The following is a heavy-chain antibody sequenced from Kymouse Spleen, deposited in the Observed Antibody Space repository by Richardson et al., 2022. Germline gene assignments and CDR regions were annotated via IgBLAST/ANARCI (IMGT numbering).Heavy chain of an antibody. CDR1: GFTFSNAW. J-gene: IGHJ4*02. Sequence: EVQLVESGGGLVKPGGSLRLSCAASGFTFSNAWMSWVRQAPGKGLEWVGRIKSKTDGGTTDYAAPVKGRFTISRDDSKNTLYLQMNSLKTEDTAVYYCTSTYYYGSGSYNYWGQGTLVTVSS. CDR2: IKSKTDGGTT. D-gene: IGHD3-10*01. CDR3: TSTYYYGSGSYNY. V-gene: IGHV3-15*01.